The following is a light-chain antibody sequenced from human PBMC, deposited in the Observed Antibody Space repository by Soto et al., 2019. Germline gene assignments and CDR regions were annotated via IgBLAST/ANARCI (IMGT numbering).Light chain of an antibody. J-gene: IGKJ5*01. Sequence: DVPLTQSPSFLSASVGDRVTITCRASQGIRTYFAWYQQKSGKAPKLLINSVSTLQSGVPSRFSGSGSGTEFTLTISSLQPEDFATYYCQQAETYPVTFGHGTRLEI. CDR2: SVS. CDR3: QQAETYPVT. V-gene: IGKV1-9*01. CDR1: QGIRTY.